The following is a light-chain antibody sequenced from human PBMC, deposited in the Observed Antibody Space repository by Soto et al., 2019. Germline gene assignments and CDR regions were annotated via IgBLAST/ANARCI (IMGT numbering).Light chain of an antibody. V-gene: IGLV2-14*01. CDR3: TSYTSRSALYV. J-gene: IGLJ1*01. CDR1: SSDVGAYNY. CDR2: EVS. Sequence: QSVLTQPASVSGSPGQSITISCTGTSSDVGAYNYVSWYQHNPGKAPKLMIYEVSKRPSGVSNRFSGSKSGNTASLTISGLQPADEADYYCTSYTSRSALYVFGTGTKLTVL.